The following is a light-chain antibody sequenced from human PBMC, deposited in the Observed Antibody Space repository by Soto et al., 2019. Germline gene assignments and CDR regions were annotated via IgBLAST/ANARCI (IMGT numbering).Light chain of an antibody. V-gene: IGKV3-20*01. J-gene: IGKJ1*01. Sequence: EIVLTQSPGTLSLSPGERATLSCRASQSVSSSYLAWYQQKPGQAPRLLIYGASSRATGIPDRFSGSGSGTDFTLTIRRLEHEDFAVYYCQQYGSSPWTFGQGTKVEIK. CDR1: QSVSSSY. CDR3: QQYGSSPWT. CDR2: GAS.